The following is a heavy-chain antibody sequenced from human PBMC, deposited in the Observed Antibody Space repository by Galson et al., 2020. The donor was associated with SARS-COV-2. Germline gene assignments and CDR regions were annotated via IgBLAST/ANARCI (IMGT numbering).Heavy chain of an antibody. D-gene: IGHD5-12*01. Sequence: LSLTCAASGFTFSNYALHWVRQAPGKGLEWVAVISYAGTNKYYADSVEGRFTISRDNSKNTLYLQMNSLRPEDTAVYYCAREGGYNVAFDYWGQGTLVTVSS. CDR2: ISYAGTNK. V-gene: IGHV3-30*01. J-gene: IGHJ4*02. CDR3: AREGGYNVAFDY. CDR1: GFTFSNYA.